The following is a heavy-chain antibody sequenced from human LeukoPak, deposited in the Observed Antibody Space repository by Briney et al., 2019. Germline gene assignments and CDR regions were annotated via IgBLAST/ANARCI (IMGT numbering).Heavy chain of an antibody. CDR1: GFTFSNHAM. CDR2: IYYSGST. Sequence: GSLRLSCAASGFTFSNHAMSWVRQAPGKGLEWIGSIYYSGSTYYNPSLKSRVTISVDTSKNQFSLKLSSVTAADTAVYYCARDPAYYDFWSGYYRASYYFDYWGQGTLVTVSS. V-gene: IGHV4-39*07. J-gene: IGHJ4*02. CDR3: ARDPAYYDFWSGYYRASYYFDY. D-gene: IGHD3-3*01.